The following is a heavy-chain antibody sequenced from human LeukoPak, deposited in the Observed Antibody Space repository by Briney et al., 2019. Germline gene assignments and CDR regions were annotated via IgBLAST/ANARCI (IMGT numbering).Heavy chain of an antibody. V-gene: IGHV3-23*01. D-gene: IGHD3-16*02. Sequence: GGSLRLSCAASGFTFSSYAMSWVRQAPGKGLEWVSAISGSGGSTYYADSVKGRFTISRDNSKNTLYLQMNSLRAQDTAVYYCATMITFGGVIVMDYWGQGTLVTVSS. CDR3: ATMITFGGVIVMDY. CDR2: ISGSGGST. J-gene: IGHJ4*02. CDR1: GFTFSSYA.